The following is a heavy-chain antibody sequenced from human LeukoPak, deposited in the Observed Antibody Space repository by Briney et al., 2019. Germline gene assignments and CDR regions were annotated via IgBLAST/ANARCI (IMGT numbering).Heavy chain of an antibody. CDR3: ARESTGGAAAGYYGMDV. D-gene: IGHD6-13*01. J-gene: IGHJ6*02. CDR1: GFTFSSYD. Sequence: GGSLRLSCAASGFTFSSYDMHWVRQATGKGLEWVSAIGTAGDTYYPGSVKGRFTISRENAKNSLYLQMNSLRAGDTAVYYCARESTGGAAAGYYGMDVWGQGATVTVSS. CDR2: IGTAGDT. V-gene: IGHV3-13*01.